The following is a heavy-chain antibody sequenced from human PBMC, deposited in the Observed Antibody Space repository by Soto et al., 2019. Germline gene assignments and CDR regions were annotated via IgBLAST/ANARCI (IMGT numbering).Heavy chain of an antibody. CDR1: GFTFSSYW. Sequence: VGSLRLSCAASGFTFSSYWVSWVRQAPGKGLEWVANIKQDGSEKYYVDSVKGRFTISRDNAKNSLYLQMNSLRAEDTAVYYCARETRHYYYGIDVWGQATTVTVSS. CDR3: ARETRHYYYGIDV. V-gene: IGHV3-7*01. CDR2: IKQDGSEK. J-gene: IGHJ6*02.